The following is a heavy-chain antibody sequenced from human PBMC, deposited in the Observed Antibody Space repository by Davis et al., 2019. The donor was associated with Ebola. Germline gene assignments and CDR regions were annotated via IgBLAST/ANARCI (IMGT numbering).Heavy chain of an antibody. CDR1: GFTVSNKY. D-gene: IGHD1-26*01. V-gene: IGHV3-53*05. CDR3: ARSLVGAARD. J-gene: IGHJ4*02. Sequence: GGSLRLSCAASGFTVSNKYMTWVRQAPGKGLEWVSVICSDGTIYYADSVKGRFTISRDNSKNTLYLQMNSLRAEDTAVYYCARSLVGAARDWGQGTLVTVSS. CDR2: ICSDGTI.